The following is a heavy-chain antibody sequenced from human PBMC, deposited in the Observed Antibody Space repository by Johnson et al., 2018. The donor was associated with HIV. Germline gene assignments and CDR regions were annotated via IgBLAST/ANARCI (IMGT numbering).Heavy chain of an antibody. CDR2: ISYDGSNK. CDR1: GFTFSSYA. CDR3: ARDMGEMATPIRGLDAFDI. Sequence: VQLLESGGGVVQPGRSLRLSCAASGFTFSSYAMHWVRQAPGKGLEWVAVISYDGSNKYYADSVKGRFTISRDNSKNTLYLQMNSLRAEDTAVYYCARDMGEMATPIRGLDAFDIWGQGTMVTVSS. D-gene: IGHD5-24*01. J-gene: IGHJ3*02. V-gene: IGHV3-30-3*01.